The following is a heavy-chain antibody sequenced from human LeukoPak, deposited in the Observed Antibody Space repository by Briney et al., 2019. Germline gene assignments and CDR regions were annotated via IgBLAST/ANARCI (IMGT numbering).Heavy chain of an antibody. V-gene: IGHV1-2*02. D-gene: IGHD2-15*01. J-gene: IGHJ5*02. CDR2: INPNSGGT. CDR3: ARGNVVVAALTPYNWFDP. Sequence: GASVKVSCKASGYTFTGYYMHWVRQAPGQGLEWMGWINPNSGGTNYAQKFQGRVTMTRDTSISTAYMELSRLRSDDTAVHYCARGNVVVAALTPYNWFDPWGQGTLVTVSS. CDR1: GYTFTGYY.